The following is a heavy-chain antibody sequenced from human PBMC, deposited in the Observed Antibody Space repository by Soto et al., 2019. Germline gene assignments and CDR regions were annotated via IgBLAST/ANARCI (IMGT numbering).Heavy chain of an antibody. CDR1: GGSFRGYY. J-gene: IGHJ6*02. D-gene: IGHD3-3*01. Sequence: PSATLSLTCAVYGGSFRGYYWSWIRQTPGKGLEWIGEINHSGSTNYNPSLKSRVTISVDTSKNQFSLKLSSVTAADTAVYYCARGPLITIFGVVTPYYYYGMDVWGQGTTVTVSS. CDR3: ARGPLITIFGVVTPYYYYGMDV. V-gene: IGHV4-34*01. CDR2: INHSGST.